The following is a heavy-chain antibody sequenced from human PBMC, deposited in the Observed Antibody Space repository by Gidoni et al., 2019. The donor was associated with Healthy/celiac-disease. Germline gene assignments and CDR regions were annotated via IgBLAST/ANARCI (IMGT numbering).Heavy chain of an antibody. CDR2: ISYDGSNK. J-gene: IGHJ1*01. CDR3: AKTPSRGSYRNPVSEYFQH. CDR1: GFTFSIYA. D-gene: IGHD1-26*01. Sequence: QVQLVASGGGVVQSGRSLRLSCAASGFTFSIYAMHWVRQAPGKGLEWVAVISYDGSNKYYADSVKGRFTISRDNSKNTLYLQMNSLRAEDTAVYYCAKTPSRGSYRNPVSEYFQHWGQGTLVTVSS. V-gene: IGHV3-30*18.